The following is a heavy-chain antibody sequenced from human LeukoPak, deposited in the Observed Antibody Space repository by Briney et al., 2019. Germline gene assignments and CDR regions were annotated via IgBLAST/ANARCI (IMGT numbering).Heavy chain of an antibody. D-gene: IGHD3-3*01. CDR3: ARRITISGVGYYMDV. CDR1: GFTFSTYN. Sequence: GGSLRLSCAASGFTFSTYNMNWVRQAPGKGLEWVSQISSSGSSKYYADSARGRFTISRDNVWNSLYLQMNSLRADDTAVYYCARRITISGVGYYMDVWGKRTTVTVSS. CDR2: ISSSGSSK. V-gene: IGHV3-48*01. J-gene: IGHJ6*04.